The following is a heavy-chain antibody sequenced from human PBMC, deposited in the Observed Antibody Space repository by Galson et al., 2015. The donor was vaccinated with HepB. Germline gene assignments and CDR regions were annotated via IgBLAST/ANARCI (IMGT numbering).Heavy chain of an antibody. CDR2: IYYSGST. Sequence: ETLSLTCTVSGGSISSSSYYWGWIRQPPGKGLEWIGSIYYSGSTYYNPSLKSRVTISVDTSKNQFSLKLSSVTAADTAVYYCARGWDVVVPAAIRADEAFDIWGQGTMVTVSS. CDR3: ARGWDVVVPAAIRADEAFDI. CDR1: GGSISSSSYY. V-gene: IGHV4-39*07. J-gene: IGHJ3*02. D-gene: IGHD2-2*02.